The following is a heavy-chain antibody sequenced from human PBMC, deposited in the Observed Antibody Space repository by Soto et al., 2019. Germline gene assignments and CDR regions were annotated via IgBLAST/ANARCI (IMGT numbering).Heavy chain of an antibody. J-gene: IGHJ3*02. Sequence: PGGSLRLSCAAFGFPLSSYWMSWVRQAPGKGLEWVANINRDGSVDYYVDSLKDRFTIFRDNAKNSLYLQMNSLRAEDTGVYYCARGDYYDSSGPFSDAFDIWGQGTMVTVS. CDR3: ARGDYYDSSGPFSDAFDI. CDR2: INRDGSVD. CDR1: GFPLSSYW. V-gene: IGHV3-7*04. D-gene: IGHD3-22*01.